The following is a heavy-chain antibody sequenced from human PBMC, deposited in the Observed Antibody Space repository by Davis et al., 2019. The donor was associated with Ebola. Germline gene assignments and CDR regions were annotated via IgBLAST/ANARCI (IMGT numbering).Heavy chain of an antibody. CDR2: ISYDGSNK. CDR3: ARASALYNWFDP. J-gene: IGHJ5*02. V-gene: IGHV3-30-3*01. CDR1: GFTFSSYA. Sequence: GESLKISCAASGFTFSSYAMHWVRQAPGKGLEWVAVISYDGSNKYYADSVKGRFTISRDNSKNTLYLQMNSLRAEDTAVYYCARASALYNWFDPWGQGTLVTVSS. D-gene: IGHD2-2*01.